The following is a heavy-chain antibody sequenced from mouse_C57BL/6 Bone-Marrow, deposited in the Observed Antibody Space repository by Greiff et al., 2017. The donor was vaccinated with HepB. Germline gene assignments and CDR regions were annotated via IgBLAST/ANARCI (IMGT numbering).Heavy chain of an antibody. CDR3: AGTVVATDY. Sequence: EVQLQQSGPELVKPGASVKMSCKASGYTFTDYNMHWVKQSHGKSLEWIGYINPNNGGTSYNQKFKGKATLTVNKASSTAYMELRSLTSEDSAVYYCAGTVVATDYWGQGTTLTVSS. CDR1: GYTFTDYN. D-gene: IGHD1-1*01. J-gene: IGHJ2*01. CDR2: INPNNGGT. V-gene: IGHV1-22*01.